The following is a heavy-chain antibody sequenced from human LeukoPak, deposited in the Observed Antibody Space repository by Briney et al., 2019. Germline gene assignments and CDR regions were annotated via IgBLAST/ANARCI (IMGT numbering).Heavy chain of an antibody. CDR3: ARVHLYGDYDH. CDR1: GFTFSSYS. D-gene: IGHD4-17*01. J-gene: IGHJ5*02. CDR2: ISSSVSYM. Sequence: GGSLRLSCAASGFTFSSYSMNWVRQAPGKGLEWVSSISSSVSYMYYADSVKGRFTISRDNPKNSLYLQMNSLRAEDTAVYYCARVHLYGDYDHWGQGTLVTVSS. V-gene: IGHV3-21*01.